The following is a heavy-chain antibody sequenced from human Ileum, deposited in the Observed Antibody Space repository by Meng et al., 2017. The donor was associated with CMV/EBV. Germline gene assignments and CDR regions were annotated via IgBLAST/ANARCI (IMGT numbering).Heavy chain of an antibody. Sequence: GESLMISCAAPGFTLSSCTMHWVRHTPGKGLEWVSMISFDGSSESYAGSVKCRFNASRDNSKSTVYLQMNSLRPEDSAVYYCASGEQFVVRGDVNFYHGMDVWGQGTTVTVSS. D-gene: IGHD3-10*02. CDR3: ASGEQFVVRGDVNFYHGMDV. V-gene: IGHV3-30-3*01. J-gene: IGHJ6*02. CDR2: ISFDGSSE. CDR1: GFTLSSCT.